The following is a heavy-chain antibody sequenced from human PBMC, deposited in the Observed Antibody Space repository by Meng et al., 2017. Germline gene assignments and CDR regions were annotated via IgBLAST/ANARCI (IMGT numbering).Heavy chain of an antibody. Sequence: SETLSLTCAVYGGSFSGYYWSWIRQPPGKGREWVGEINHSGSTNYNPTLKRRVTISVDTSKNQFSLKLSSVTAADTAVYYCARVAGENKTLDYWVQGTLVTVS. D-gene: IGHD6-19*01. V-gene: IGHV4-34*01. CDR2: INHSGST. J-gene: IGHJ4*02. CDR3: ARVAGENKTLDY. CDR1: GGSFSGYY.